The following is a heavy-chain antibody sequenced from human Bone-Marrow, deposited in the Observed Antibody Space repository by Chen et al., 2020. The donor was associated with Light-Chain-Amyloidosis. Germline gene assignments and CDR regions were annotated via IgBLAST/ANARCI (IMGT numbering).Heavy chain of an antibody. CDR1: GYTFPNYW. CDR3: ARRRDGYNFDY. CDR2: IYPDDSDA. Sequence: LGEGGPGVKKPGGSLKISCKGSGYTFPNYWIGWVRQMPGKGLGWMGVIYPDDSDARYSPSFEGQVTISADKSITTAYLQWRSLKASDTAMYYCARRRDGYNFDYWGQGTLVTVSS. V-gene: IGHV5-51*01. J-gene: IGHJ4*02. D-gene: IGHD5-12*01.